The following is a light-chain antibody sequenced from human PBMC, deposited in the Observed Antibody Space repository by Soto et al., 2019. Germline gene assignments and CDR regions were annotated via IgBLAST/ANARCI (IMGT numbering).Light chain of an antibody. CDR1: SSDVGGYNY. J-gene: IGLJ2*01. CDR2: DVS. V-gene: IGLV2-14*01. CDR3: SSYTSSSTRV. Sequence: QPVLTQPASVSGSPGQSITISCTGTSSDVGGYNYVSWYQQHPGKAPKLMIYDVSNRPSGVSNRFSGSKSGNTASLTISGLKAEDEADYYCSSYTSSSTRVFGGGTKVTVL.